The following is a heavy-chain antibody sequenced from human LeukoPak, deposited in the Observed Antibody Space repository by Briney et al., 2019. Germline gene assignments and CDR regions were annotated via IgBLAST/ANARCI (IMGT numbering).Heavy chain of an antibody. CDR2: ISSSSSYI. V-gene: IGHV3-21*01. Sequence: GGSLRLSCAASGFTFSSYSMNWVRQAPGKGLEWVSSISSSSSYIYYADSVKGRFTISRDNAKNSLYLQMNSLRAEDTAVYYCARGDPSGSYYDYWGQGTLVTVSS. CDR1: GFTFSSYS. CDR3: ARGDPSGSYYDY. D-gene: IGHD1-26*01. J-gene: IGHJ4*02.